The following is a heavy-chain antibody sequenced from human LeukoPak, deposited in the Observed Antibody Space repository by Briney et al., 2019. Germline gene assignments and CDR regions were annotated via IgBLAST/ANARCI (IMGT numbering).Heavy chain of an antibody. J-gene: IGHJ3*02. CDR3: ARTLVGTSVVAFDM. CDR2: IYASGTT. D-gene: IGHD6-19*01. Sequence: SETLSLTCTVSGGSMSSCCWSWIRQPAGKEREWMGRIYASGTTNYNPSLKSRVTMSVETSKHQSSLKLSSVNASETAMYYCARTLVGTSVVAFDMWGQGTMVTVSS. CDR1: GGSMSSCC. V-gene: IGHV4-4*07.